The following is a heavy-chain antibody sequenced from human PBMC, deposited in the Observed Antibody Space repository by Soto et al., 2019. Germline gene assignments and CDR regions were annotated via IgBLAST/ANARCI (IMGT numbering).Heavy chain of an antibody. CDR1: GDSVSSNSAG. Sequence: PSQTLSLTCVISGDSVSSNSAGWNWIRQSPSRGLEWLGRTYYKSKWNNDYALSVKSRIIINPDTSKNQFSLHLYSVTPEDTAVYYCTGITWFRGMDVWGQGTPVTVSS. CDR3: TGITWFRGMDV. D-gene: IGHD3-10*01. J-gene: IGHJ6*02. V-gene: IGHV6-1*01. CDR2: TYYKSKWNN.